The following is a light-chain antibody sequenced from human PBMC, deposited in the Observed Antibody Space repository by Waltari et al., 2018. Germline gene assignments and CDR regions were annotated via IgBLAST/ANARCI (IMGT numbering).Light chain of an antibody. CDR2: DAS. CDR1: QSVSNK. J-gene: IGKJ1*01. Sequence: EIVMTQSPATLSVSPGERATLSCRASQSVSNKLAWYQHKPGQAPRLLIYDASSRATGIPARFSGSGSGTDFTLTISSLQSEDFAVYFCQQYNNWPPWTFGQGTKVEIK. V-gene: IGKV3-15*01. CDR3: QQYNNWPPWT.